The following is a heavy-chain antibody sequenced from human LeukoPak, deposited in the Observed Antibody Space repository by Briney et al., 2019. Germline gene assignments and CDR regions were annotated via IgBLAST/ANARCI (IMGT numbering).Heavy chain of an antibody. Sequence: GGTLRLSCAASGFTFSSYGMSWVRQAPGKGLEWVSGISGSGGRSYYADSVKGRFTISRDNSQNTVFLQVNSLRAEDTAVYYCAKTGVRGVISAAYYFDYWGQGTLVTVSS. D-gene: IGHD3-10*01. J-gene: IGHJ4*02. V-gene: IGHV3-23*01. CDR2: ISGSGGRS. CDR1: GFTFSSYG. CDR3: AKTGVRGVISAAYYFDY.